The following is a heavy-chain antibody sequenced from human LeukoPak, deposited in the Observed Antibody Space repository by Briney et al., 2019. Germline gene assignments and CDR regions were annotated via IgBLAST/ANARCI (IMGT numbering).Heavy chain of an antibody. V-gene: IGHV3-49*03. J-gene: IGHJ6*02. CDR1: GFPFGEYA. CDR3: TRGGIAADVYFYGMDV. Sequence: PGGSLRLSCAASGFPFGEYAVTWFRQAPGKGLEWVGFSRSKAYGGTKEYAASVKGRFTISRDDSRGIAYLQMNSLKTEDTAVYYCTRGGIAADVYFYGMDVWGQGTTVTVSS. CDR2: SRSKAYGGTK. D-gene: IGHD6-13*01.